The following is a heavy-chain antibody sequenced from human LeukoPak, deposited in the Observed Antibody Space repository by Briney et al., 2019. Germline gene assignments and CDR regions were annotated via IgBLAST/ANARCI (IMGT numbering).Heavy chain of an antibody. CDR2: INWNGGST. Sequence: PGGSLRLSCAASGFTFDDYGMSWVRQAPGKGLEWVSGINWNGGSTGYADSVKGRFTISRDNAKNSLYLQMNSLRAEDTALYYCARDSDIMASGYFDYWGQGTLVTVSS. J-gene: IGHJ4*02. V-gene: IGHV3-20*04. CDR1: GFTFDDYG. CDR3: ARDSDIMASGYFDY. D-gene: IGHD3-16*01.